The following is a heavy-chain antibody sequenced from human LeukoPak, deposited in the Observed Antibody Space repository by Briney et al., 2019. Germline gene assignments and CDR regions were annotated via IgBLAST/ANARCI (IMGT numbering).Heavy chain of an antibody. CDR1: GGSISSGDYY. Sequence: SETLSLTCTVSGGSISSGDYYWSWIRQPPGKGLEWIGYIYYSGSTYYNPSLKSRVTISVDTSKDQFSLKLSSVTAADTAVYYCARSRGYSYGGWGQGTLVTVSS. J-gene: IGHJ4*02. D-gene: IGHD5-18*01. CDR3: ARSRGYSYGG. CDR2: IYYSGST. V-gene: IGHV4-30-4*01.